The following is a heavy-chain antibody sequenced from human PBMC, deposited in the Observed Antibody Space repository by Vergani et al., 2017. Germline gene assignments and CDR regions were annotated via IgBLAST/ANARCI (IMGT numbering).Heavy chain of an antibody. V-gene: IGHV4-39*07. CDR2: IYYSGST. CDR3: AKDVVVAALDY. D-gene: IGHD2-15*01. CDR1: GGSISSSSYY. J-gene: IGHJ4*02. Sequence: QLQLQESGPGLVKPSETLSLTCTVSGGSISSSSYYWGWIRQPPGKGLEWIGSIYYSGSTYYNPSLKSRVTISVDTSKNQFSLKLSSVTAADTAVYYCAKDVVVAALDYWGQGTLVTVSS.